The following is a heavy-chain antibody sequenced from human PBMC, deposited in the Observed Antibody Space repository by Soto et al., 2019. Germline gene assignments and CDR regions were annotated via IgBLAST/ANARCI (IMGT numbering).Heavy chain of an antibody. J-gene: IGHJ5*02. V-gene: IGHV3-23*01. CDR3: AKDLSRGYGYGYVFSP. D-gene: IGHD3-16*01. CDR1: GFTFSSYA. CDR2: ISGSGGST. Sequence: PGGSLRLSCAASGFTFSSYAMSWVRQAPGKGLEWVSAISGSGGSTYYADSVKGRFTISRDNSKNTLYLQMNRLRAEDTAVYYCAKDLSRGYGYGYVFSPWGQGTLVTVSS.